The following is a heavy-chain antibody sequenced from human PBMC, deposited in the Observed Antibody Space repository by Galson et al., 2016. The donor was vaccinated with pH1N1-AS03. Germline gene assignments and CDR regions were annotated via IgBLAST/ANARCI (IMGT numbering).Heavy chain of an antibody. CDR1: GASISTYF. V-gene: IGHV4-4*07. CDR3: ARYTYESAAGGYFFDY. Sequence: SETLSLTCTVSGASISTYFWSWIRQPAGKGLEWIGHIHTSGSTNYSPSLKSRVILSVDTSKNHFSLNLTSVTAADTSVYYCARYTYESAAGGYFFDYWGHGTLVTVSS. D-gene: IGHD5-18*01. J-gene: IGHJ4*01. CDR2: IHTSGST.